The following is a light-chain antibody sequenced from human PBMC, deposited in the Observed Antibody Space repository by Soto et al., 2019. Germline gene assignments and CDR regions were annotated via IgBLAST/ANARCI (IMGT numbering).Light chain of an antibody. Sequence: DIQMTQSPSTLSGSVGARVTITCRASQTISSCLAWYQQKPGKAPNLLIYKASTLKSGVPSRFSGSLSGTAGTLTISSLQPDDFATYDCQQYNSYSKTFGQGTRLEIK. CDR1: QTISSC. CDR2: KAS. J-gene: IGKJ5*01. CDR3: QQYNSYSKT. V-gene: IGKV1-5*03.